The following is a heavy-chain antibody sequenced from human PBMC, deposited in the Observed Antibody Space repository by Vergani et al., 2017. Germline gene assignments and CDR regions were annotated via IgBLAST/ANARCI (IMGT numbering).Heavy chain of an antibody. CDR2: ISARYPST. CDR1: GFTFSACP. J-gene: IGHJ6*02. Sequence: EVQLLQSGGGVIQPGGSVRLSCAASGFTFSACPMTWVRQAPGKGLEWVSAISARYPSTYYADSVKGRFTISRDNAKNSLYLQMNSLRAEDTAVYYCARDSGSSSWSNYYYYGMDVWGQGTTVTVSS. V-gene: IGHV3-23*01. CDR3: ARDSGSSSWSNYYYYGMDV. D-gene: IGHD6-13*01.